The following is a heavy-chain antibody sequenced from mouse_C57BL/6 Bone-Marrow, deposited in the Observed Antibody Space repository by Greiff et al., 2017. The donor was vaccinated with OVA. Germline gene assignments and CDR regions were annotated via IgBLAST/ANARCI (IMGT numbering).Heavy chain of an antibody. V-gene: IGHV1-52*01. CDR3: ARGYTMVTTSDYFDY. J-gene: IGHJ2*01. CDR2: IDPSDSET. CDR1: GYTFTSYW. Sequence: VQLQQPGAELVRPGSSVKLSCKASGYTFTSYWMHWVKQRPIQGLEWIGNIDPSDSETHYNQKFKDKATLTVDKSSSTAYMQLSSLTSEDSAVYYCARGYTMVTTSDYFDYWGQGTTLTVSS. D-gene: IGHD2-2*01.